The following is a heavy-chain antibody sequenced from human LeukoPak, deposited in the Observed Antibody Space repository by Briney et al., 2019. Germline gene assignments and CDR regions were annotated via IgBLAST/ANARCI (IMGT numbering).Heavy chain of an antibody. CDR2: MNPNSGNT. D-gene: IGHD2-15*01. CDR1: GYTFTGYY. J-gene: IGHJ3*02. V-gene: IGHV1-2*02. CDR3: AIGYCRGGSCDDEPGDAFDI. Sequence: ASVKVSCKASGYTFTGYYMHWVRQAPGQGLEWMGWMNPNSGNTGYAQKFQGRVTMTRDTSISTAYMELSSLRSEDTAVYYCAIGYCRGGSCDDEPGDAFDIWGQGTMVAVSS.